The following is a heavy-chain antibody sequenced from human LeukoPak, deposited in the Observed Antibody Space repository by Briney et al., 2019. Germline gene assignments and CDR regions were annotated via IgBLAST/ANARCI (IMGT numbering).Heavy chain of an antibody. J-gene: IGHJ4*02. CDR3: ARDDVYGSGSYLRY. CDR1: GFSFDDYA. Sequence: GGSLRLSCAGSGFSFDDYAMHWVRQAPGKGLEWVSGINWSSGSVGYADSVKGRFTISRDNAKNTLYLQMNSLRAEDTAVYYCARDDVYGSGSYLRYWGQGTLVTVSS. D-gene: IGHD3-10*01. CDR2: INWSSGSV. V-gene: IGHV3-9*01.